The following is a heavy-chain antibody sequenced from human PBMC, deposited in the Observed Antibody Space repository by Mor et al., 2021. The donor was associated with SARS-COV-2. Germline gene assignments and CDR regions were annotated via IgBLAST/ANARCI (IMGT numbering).Heavy chain of an antibody. CDR3: ARIRGSGSYAFDD. V-gene: IGHV2-70*04. CDR2: DK. D-gene: IGHD1-26*01. Sequence: DKFYSTSLKTRLTISKDTSKNQVVLTMTNMDPVDTATYYCARIRGSGSYAFDDWGQGTLVTVSS. J-gene: IGHJ4*02.